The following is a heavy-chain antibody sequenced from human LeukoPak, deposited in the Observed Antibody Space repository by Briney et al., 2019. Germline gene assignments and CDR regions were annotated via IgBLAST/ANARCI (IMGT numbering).Heavy chain of an antibody. J-gene: IGHJ6*03. Sequence: GGSLRLSCAASGFTFSSYTMNWVRQAPGKGLEWVSSISTSSSYIYYADSVRGRFTISRDNAKNSLYLQMNSLRAEDTAVYYCARYCSGGSCYWAYYMDVWGKGTTVTVSS. V-gene: IGHV3-21*01. D-gene: IGHD2-15*01. CDR2: ISTSSSYI. CDR3: ARYCSGGSCYWAYYMDV. CDR1: GFTFSSYT.